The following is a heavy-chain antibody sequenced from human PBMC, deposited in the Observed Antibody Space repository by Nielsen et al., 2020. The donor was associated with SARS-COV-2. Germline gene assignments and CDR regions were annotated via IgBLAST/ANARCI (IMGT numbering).Heavy chain of an antibody. V-gene: IGHV4-34*01. CDR2: VNYRGGT. J-gene: IGHJ6*03. CDR1: GGSFGGYY. Sequence: SETLSLTCAVYGGSFGGYYWSWIRQPPGKGLEWIGEVNYRGGTNYNPSLKSRVTISMDASKNQFSLKMSSVTAADTAVYYCARERGYCSGRGCYSARNYYYYMDVWGKGTTVTVSS. CDR3: ARERGYCSGRGCYSARNYYYYMDV. D-gene: IGHD2-15*01.